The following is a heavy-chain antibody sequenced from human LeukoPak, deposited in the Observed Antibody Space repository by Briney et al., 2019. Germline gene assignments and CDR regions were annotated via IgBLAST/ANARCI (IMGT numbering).Heavy chain of an antibody. V-gene: IGHV3-23*01. J-gene: IGHJ4*02. CDR3: AKLHYYDSSGYEVKEVDY. CDR1: GFTFSSYA. Sequence: PGGSLRLSCAASGFTFSSYAMSWVRQAPGKGLEWVSAISGSGGSTYYADSVKGRFTISRDNSKNTLYLQMNSLRAEDTAVYYCAKLHYYDSSGYEVKEVDYWGQGTLVTVSS. CDR2: ISGSGGST. D-gene: IGHD3-22*01.